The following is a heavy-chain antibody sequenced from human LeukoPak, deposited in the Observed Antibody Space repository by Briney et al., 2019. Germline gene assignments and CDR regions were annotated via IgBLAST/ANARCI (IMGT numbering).Heavy chain of an antibody. CDR3: SSDGLSSPFDY. D-gene: IGHD6-6*01. CDR2: IEKDGSGG. V-gene: IGHV3-7*01. J-gene: IGHJ4*02. CDR1: GFAFSSYW. Sequence: GGSLRLSCAASGFAFSSYWMNWVRQTPGKGLEGVANIEKDGSGGHYVDSVRGRFTISRDNAKGSLYLQMNSLRAEDTAAYYCSSDGLSSPFDYWGRGTLVTVSS.